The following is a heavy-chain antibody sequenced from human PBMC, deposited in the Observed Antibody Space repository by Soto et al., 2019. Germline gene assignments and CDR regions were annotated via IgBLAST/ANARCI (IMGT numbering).Heavy chain of an antibody. CDR2: IYYSGST. CDR1: GGSASSGSYY. CDR3: AGVDAAGMNWFDP. Sequence: QVQLQESGPGLVKPSETLSLTCTVSGGSASSGSYYWSWIRQPPGKGLEWIGYIYYSGSTNYNPSLKSRVTISVDTSKNQFALKLSSVTAADTALYYCAGVDAAGMNWFDPWGQGTLVTVSS. J-gene: IGHJ5*02. V-gene: IGHV4-61*01. D-gene: IGHD6-13*01.